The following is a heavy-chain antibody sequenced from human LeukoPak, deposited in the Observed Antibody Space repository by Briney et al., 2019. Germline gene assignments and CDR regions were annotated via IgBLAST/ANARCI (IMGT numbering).Heavy chain of an antibody. CDR3: ARVGSLRVVDY. J-gene: IGHJ4*02. Sequence: PSETLSLTCAVYGGSFSGYYWSWIRQPPGKGLEWIGEINHSGSTNYNPPLKSRVTISVDTSKNQFSLKLSSVTAADTAVYYCARVGSLRVVDYWGQGTLVTVSS. CDR2: INHSGST. V-gene: IGHV4-34*01. CDR1: GGSFSGYY. D-gene: IGHD3-10*01.